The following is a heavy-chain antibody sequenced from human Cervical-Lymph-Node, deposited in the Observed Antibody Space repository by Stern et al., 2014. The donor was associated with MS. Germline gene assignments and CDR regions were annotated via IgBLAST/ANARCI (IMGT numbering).Heavy chain of an antibody. J-gene: IGHJ6*02. Sequence: VQLVESGAELKKPGSSVKVSCKASGGTFSSYGISWARQAPGQGLEWMGGIIPLFGTTNYARRFQGRVTITADISTSTAYMELSSLRSEDTAVYYCARDGDFGSNYGMDVWGQGTTVTVSS. CDR2: IIPLFGTT. V-gene: IGHV1-69*06. CDR1: GGTFSSYG. CDR3: ARDGDFGSNYGMDV. D-gene: IGHD2-21*02.